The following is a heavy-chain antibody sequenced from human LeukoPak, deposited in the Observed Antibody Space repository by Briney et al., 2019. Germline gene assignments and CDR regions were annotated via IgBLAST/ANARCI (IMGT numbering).Heavy chain of an antibody. Sequence: GASVKVSCKASGYTFTGYYMHWVRQAPGQGLEWLGWLNPNTGGTNYAQKFQGRVTMTRDTPITTAYMDLSSLGSDDTAIYYCARQYGDDRYNWFDPWGQGTLVTVSS. CDR2: LNPNTGGT. D-gene: IGHD4-17*01. CDR1: GYTFTGYY. V-gene: IGHV1-2*02. CDR3: ARQYGDDRYNWFDP. J-gene: IGHJ5*02.